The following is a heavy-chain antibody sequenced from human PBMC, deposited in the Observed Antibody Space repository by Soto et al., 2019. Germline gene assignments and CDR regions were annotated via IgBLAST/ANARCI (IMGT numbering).Heavy chain of an antibody. J-gene: IGHJ6*02. V-gene: IGHV1-69*01. CDR1: GGTFRTYA. CDR2: IIPAHDTP. CDR3: SRYRRAYNMRNENYFYGMDV. D-gene: IGHD1-1*01. Sequence: QVQLVQSGPEVKKPGSSVKVSCKASGGTFRTYAVSWVRLAPGHGLEWLGGIIPAHDTPNYAPRFEGRVTITAEESTNTAYMELTSLTSDDTAVAYRSRYRRAYNMRNENYFYGMDVWGQGTTVTVYS.